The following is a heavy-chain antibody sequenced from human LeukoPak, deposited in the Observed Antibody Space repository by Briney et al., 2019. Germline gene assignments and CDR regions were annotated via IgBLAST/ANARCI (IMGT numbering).Heavy chain of an antibody. D-gene: IGHD5-18*01. CDR2: ISYDGSNK. CDR3: ARESDPYPYSYGLYYYYYYGMDV. V-gene: IGHV3-30-3*01. CDR1: GFTFSSYA. Sequence: GGSLRLSCAASGFTFSSYAMHWVRQAPGKGLGWVAVISYDGSNKYYADSVKGRFTISRDNSKNTLYLQMNSLRAEDTAVYYCARESDPYPYSYGLYYYYYYGMDVWGQGTTVTVSS. J-gene: IGHJ6*02.